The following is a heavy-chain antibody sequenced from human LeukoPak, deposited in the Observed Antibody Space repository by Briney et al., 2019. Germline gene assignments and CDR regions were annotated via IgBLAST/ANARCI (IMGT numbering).Heavy chain of an antibody. J-gene: IGHJ4*02. CDR3: AKVPYYDSSGYYAPYFDY. D-gene: IGHD3-22*01. V-gene: IGHV3-7*03. CDR1: GFTFSAYW. Sequence: GGSLRLSCSASGFTFSAYWMTWVRQAPGQGLEWVANIKEDGTEKNYVDSVKGRFTISRDNAKNSMHLQMNSLRAEDTAVYYCAKVPYYDSSGYYAPYFDYWGQGTLVTVSS. CDR2: IKEDGTEK.